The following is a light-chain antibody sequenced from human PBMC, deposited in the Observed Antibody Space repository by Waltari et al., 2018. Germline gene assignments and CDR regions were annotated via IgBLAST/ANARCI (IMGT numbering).Light chain of an antibody. J-gene: IGLJ3*02. CDR2: GST. V-gene: IGLV1-40*01. CDR1: GPNIGAGYD. Sequence: QSVLTQPPSVSGAPGQTVTISCTGSGPNIGAGYDVHWYQQVPRAAPKLLFYGSTGRPLVVPDRFCGSTSGTSASLAITGLQAEDEAVYYCQSYDPSLTVVFGGGTKLTVL. CDR3: QSYDPSLTVV.